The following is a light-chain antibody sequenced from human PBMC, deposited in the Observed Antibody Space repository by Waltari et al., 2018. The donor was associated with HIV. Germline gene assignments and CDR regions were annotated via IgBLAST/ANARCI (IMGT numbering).Light chain of an antibody. Sequence: AIQLTQSPSSLSASVGDRVTITCRASQGISTVLAWYQANPGKAPNHLVYGSSSLENGVPTRFGVSGSGADFTLTNSSLQPEDFATYYCRQFNTYPRTFGGVTKVEIK. J-gene: IGKJ4*02. CDR2: GSS. CDR1: QGISTV. CDR3: RQFNTYPRT. V-gene: IGKV1-13*02.